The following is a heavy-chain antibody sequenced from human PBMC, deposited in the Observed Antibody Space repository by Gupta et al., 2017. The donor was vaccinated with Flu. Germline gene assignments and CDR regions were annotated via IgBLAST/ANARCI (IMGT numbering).Heavy chain of an antibody. J-gene: IGHJ4*02. Sequence: EVQLLQSGGGLAQPGGSLRLSCTASGFTFSSCAMSWVSQAPGKGLEWVSTFSGSGGSTYHADSVKGRLTISRDNSRNTLYLQMNSLRVEDTAVYFCAKDLTSGWLFDTWGQGTLVTVSS. CDR1: GFTFSSCA. V-gene: IGHV3-23*01. CDR2: FSGSGGST. CDR3: AKDLTSGWLFDT. D-gene: IGHD6-19*01.